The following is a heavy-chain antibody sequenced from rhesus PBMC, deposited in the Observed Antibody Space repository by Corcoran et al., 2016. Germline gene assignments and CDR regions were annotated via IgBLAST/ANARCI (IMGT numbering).Heavy chain of an antibody. V-gene: IGHV4-106*01. CDR1: GGSISDDYY. D-gene: IGHD6-25*01. Sequence: QVQLQESGPGLVKPSETLSLTCAVSGGSISDDYYWSWIRQPPGKGLEWIGYIYGSGGGTNYNPSLKNRVNISKDASKNQFSLKLSSVTAADTAVYYCASRGIVAAFDYWGQGVLVTVSS. J-gene: IGHJ4*01. CDR3: ASRGIVAAFDY. CDR2: IYGSGGGT.